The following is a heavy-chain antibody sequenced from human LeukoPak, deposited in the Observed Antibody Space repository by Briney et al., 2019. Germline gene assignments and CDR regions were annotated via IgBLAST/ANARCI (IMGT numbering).Heavy chain of an antibody. V-gene: IGHV3-21*01. Sequence: GGSLILSCAASGFTFISYSMNWVRQAPGKGLEWVSSISSSSYIYYADSVKGRFTISRDNAKNSLYLQMNSLRAEDTAVYYCAAQIPRFDYWGQGTLVTVSS. CDR1: GFTFISYS. D-gene: IGHD2-21*01. CDR3: AAQIPRFDY. J-gene: IGHJ4*02. CDR2: ISSSSYI.